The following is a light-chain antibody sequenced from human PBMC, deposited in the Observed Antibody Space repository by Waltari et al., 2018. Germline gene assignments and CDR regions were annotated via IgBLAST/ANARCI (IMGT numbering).Light chain of an antibody. CDR3: ASYTSTFTWV. Sequence: QSALTQPPSVSGSPGQSVTITCTRTSSDIGIYNHVSWFQQPPGTAPKLLIYDVTYRPSGVPDRFSGSKSGNTASLTISGLQTEDESDYYCASYTSTFTWVFGGGTKLTVL. J-gene: IGLJ3*02. CDR2: DVT. V-gene: IGLV2-18*02. CDR1: SSDIGIYNH.